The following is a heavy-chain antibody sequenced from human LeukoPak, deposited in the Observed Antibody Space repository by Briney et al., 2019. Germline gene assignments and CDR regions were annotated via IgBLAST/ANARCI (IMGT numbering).Heavy chain of an antibody. CDR3: ARKAQTGSHSGPFDI. D-gene: IGHD1-26*01. J-gene: IGHJ3*02. Sequence: PGGSLRLSCAASGFTFSSHAMNWVGQARGKGLEWISSISTDRRTIKYGDFVSGQFTISRDNAEHLLFLQMNSLPAEDTAVYYCARKAQTGSHSGPFDIWGQGTLVTVSS. V-gene: IGHV3-48*04. CDR1: GFTFSSHA. CDR2: ISTDRRTI.